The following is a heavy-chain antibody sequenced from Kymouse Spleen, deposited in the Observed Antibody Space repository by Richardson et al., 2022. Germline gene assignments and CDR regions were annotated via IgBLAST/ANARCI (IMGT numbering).Heavy chain of an antibody. CDR2: IGTAGDT. CDR3: ATTVPNYYYYGMDV. V-gene: IGHV3-13*01. J-gene: IGHJ6*02. CDR1: GFTFSSYD. D-gene: IGHD4-11,IGHD4-11*01. Sequence: EVQLVESGGGLVQPGGSLRLSCAASGFTFSSYDMHWVRQATGKGLEWVSAIGTAGDTYYPGSVKGRFTISRENAKNSLYLQMNSLRAGDTAVYYCATTVPNYYYYGMDVWGQGTTVTVSS.